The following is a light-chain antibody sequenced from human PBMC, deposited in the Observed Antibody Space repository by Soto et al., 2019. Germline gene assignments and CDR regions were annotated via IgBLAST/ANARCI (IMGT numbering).Light chain of an antibody. CDR1: QSVSSN. CDR2: AAS. CDR3: QQYSKWPLT. J-gene: IGKJ1*01. V-gene: IGKV3-15*01. Sequence: EIVMTQSPATLSVSPGERATLSCRASQSVSSNLAWYQQKPGQAPRLLIYAASTRATGLPARFSGSGSGTEFTHTISSLQSEDFAVYYCQQYSKWPLTFGQGTKVEIK.